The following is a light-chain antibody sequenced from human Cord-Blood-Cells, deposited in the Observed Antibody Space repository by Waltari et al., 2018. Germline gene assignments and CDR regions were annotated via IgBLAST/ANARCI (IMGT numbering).Light chain of an antibody. CDR1: QSISSY. CDR2: AAS. CDR3: QQSYSTPIT. Sequence: DIQMNQSPSSLSASVGDRVTITCRASQSISSYLNWYHQKPGKAPKLLIYAASSLQSGVPSRFSGSGSGTDFTLTISSLQPEDFATYYCQQSYSTPITFGQGTRLEIK. J-gene: IGKJ5*01. V-gene: IGKV1-39*01.